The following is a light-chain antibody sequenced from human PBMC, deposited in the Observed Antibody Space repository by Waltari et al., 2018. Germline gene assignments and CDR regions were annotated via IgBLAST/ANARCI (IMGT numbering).Light chain of an antibody. J-gene: IGKJ2*01. CDR1: QVILGY. Sequence: TQLTQSPSSLAASVGDRVTISCRTSQVILGYLAWYQQKPGKAPKLLSYAASTLQSGVPSRFSGSGSGMDFNITISNLQPEDFATYYCQQYNIYPYTFGQGTKLEIK. CDR2: AAS. V-gene: IGKV1-9*01. CDR3: QQYNIYPYT.